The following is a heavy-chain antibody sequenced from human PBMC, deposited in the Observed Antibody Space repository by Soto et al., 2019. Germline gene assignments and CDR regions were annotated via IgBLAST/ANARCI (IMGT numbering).Heavy chain of an antibody. Sequence: QVQLVESGGGVVQPGRSLRLSCAASGFTFSSYAMHWVRQAPGKGLEWVAVISYDGSNKYYADSVKGRFTISRDNSKNTLYLQMNSLRAEDTAVYYCARDRGSSGYYYFDYWGQGTLVTVSS. CDR2: ISYDGSNK. V-gene: IGHV3-30-3*01. J-gene: IGHJ4*02. D-gene: IGHD6-19*01. CDR1: GFTFSSYA. CDR3: ARDRGSSGYYYFDY.